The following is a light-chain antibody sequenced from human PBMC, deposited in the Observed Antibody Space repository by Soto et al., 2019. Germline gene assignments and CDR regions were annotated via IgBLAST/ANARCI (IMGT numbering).Light chain of an antibody. V-gene: IGLV2-14*01. J-gene: IGLJ3*02. Sequence: QSALTQPASVSGSPGQSITISCTGTSSDVGYYNYVSWYQQHPGIAPKLMIYEVSNRPSGVSNRFSGSKSDNTASLTISGLQAEDEADYYCSSYTTTSTWVFGGGTQLTVL. CDR1: SSDVGYYNY. CDR2: EVS. CDR3: SSYTTTSTWV.